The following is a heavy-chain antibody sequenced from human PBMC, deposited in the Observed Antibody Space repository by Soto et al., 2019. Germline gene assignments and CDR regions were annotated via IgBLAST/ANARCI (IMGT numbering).Heavy chain of an antibody. J-gene: IGHJ6*02. V-gene: IGHV3-30*03. D-gene: IGHD2-2*01. Sequence: GGSLRLSCEASGFTFSTYDMHWVRQAPGKGLEWVALISYDGRNKYYADSVKGRFTLSRDNSKNSLYLQMNTLRAEDTAVYYCASFCSSTACYVSGMDVWGHRTMVTVSS. CDR2: ISYDGRNK. CDR1: GFTFSTYD. CDR3: ASFCSSTACYVSGMDV.